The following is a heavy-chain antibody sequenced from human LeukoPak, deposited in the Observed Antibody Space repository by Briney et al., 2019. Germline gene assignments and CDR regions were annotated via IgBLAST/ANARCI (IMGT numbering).Heavy chain of an antibody. CDR1: GGSINNYY. J-gene: IGHJ4*02. CDR3: ARLGGFTYKD. Sequence: SETLSLTCTVSGGSINNYYWSWIRQPPGKGLEWIGYISDNGNTNYSPSLTSRGTISVDTSKSQFSLNLTSVTAVDTAVYYCARLGGFTYKDWGQGTLVTVSS. CDR2: ISDNGNT. V-gene: IGHV4-59*01. D-gene: IGHD3-16*01.